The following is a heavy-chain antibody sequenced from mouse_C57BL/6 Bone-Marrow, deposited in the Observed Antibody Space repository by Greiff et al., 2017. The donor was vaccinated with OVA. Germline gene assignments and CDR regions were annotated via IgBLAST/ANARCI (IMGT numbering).Heavy chain of an antibody. CDR1: GYTFTDYY. J-gene: IGHJ2*01. CDR2: IYPGSGNT. D-gene: IGHD1-1*01. CDR3: ARSYYGSSYYFDD. V-gene: IGHV1-76*01. Sequence: QVQLQQSGAELVRPGASVKLSCKASGYTFTDYYINWVKQRPGQGLEWIARIYPGSGNTYYNEKFKGKATLTAEKSSSTAYMQLSSLTSEDSAVYFCARSYYGSSYYFDDWGQGTTLTVSS.